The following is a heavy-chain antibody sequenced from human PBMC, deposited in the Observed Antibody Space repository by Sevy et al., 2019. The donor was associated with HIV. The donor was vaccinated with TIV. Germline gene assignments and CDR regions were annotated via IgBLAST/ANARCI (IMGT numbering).Heavy chain of an antibody. CDR3: ARKYDSSGYFDY. V-gene: IGHV3-23*01. CDR2: ISGSGGSGTKT. J-gene: IGHJ4*02. CDR1: GFTFSNYA. D-gene: IGHD3-22*01. Sequence: VGSLRLSCEASGFTFSNYAMNWVRQAPGKGLEWVSGISGSGGSGTKTNYADSVKGRFTISRDDSKNSLFLQLNSLRAEDTAIYYCARKYDSSGYFDYWGQGTLVTVSS.